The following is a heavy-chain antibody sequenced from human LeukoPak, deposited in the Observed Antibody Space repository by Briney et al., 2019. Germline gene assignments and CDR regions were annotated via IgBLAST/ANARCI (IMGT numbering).Heavy chain of an antibody. V-gene: IGHV3-30*18. CDR2: ISDDGSNK. J-gene: IGHJ4*02. CDR1: GFTFSSYG. Sequence: GGSLRLSCAASGFTFSSYGMHWVRQAPGKGLEWVAVISDDGSNKYYADSVKGRFTISRDNSKNTLYLQMSSLRAEDTAVYYCAKGMGSSSWSSDYWGQGTLVTVSS. CDR3: AKGMGSSSWSSDY. D-gene: IGHD6-13*01.